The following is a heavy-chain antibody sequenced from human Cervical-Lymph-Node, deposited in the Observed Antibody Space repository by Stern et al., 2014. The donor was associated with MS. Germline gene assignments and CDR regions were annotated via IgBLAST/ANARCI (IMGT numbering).Heavy chain of an antibody. CDR1: GDAFGSFS. D-gene: IGHD3-3*01. V-gene: IGHV1-69*01. Sequence: QMQLVQSGAEVKKPGSSVKVSCRASGDAFGSFSMNWLRQAPGQGLEWMGGVIPDFGTPNYAQTYLGRVTITADESTSAAYMELSSLRSEDTAVYYCARDREWLRRGGYYYAMDVWGQGTTVTVSS. J-gene: IGHJ6*02. CDR3: ARDREWLRRGGYYYAMDV. CDR2: VIPDFGTP.